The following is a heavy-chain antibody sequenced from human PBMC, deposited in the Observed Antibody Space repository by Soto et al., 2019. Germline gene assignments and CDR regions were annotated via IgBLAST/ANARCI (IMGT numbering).Heavy chain of an antibody. J-gene: IGHJ5*02. CDR3: AASQVAATPNWFDP. Sequence: QVQLVQSGAEVKKPGSSVKVSCKASGGTFSSYTISWVRQAPGQGLEWMGRIIPILGIANYAQKFQGRVTITADKSTSTAYRELSSLRSEDTAVYYCAASQVAATPNWFDPWGQGTLVTVSS. V-gene: IGHV1-69*02. CDR2: IIPILGIA. D-gene: IGHD2-15*01. CDR1: GGTFSSYT.